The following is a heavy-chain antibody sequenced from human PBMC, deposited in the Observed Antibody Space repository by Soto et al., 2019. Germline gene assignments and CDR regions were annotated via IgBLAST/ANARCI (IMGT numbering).Heavy chain of an antibody. V-gene: IGHV4-59*01. Sequence: PSETLSLTCTVSGGSMIAYYWNWMRQPPGKGLQWIGYTYYSGSTTYNPSLKSRVTMPVDSSKNQFSLKLDSVTPADTAVYYCARVRGTAGKRYFDYWGPGTLVTVSS. CDR1: GGSMIAYY. J-gene: IGHJ4*02. D-gene: IGHD6-13*01. CDR3: ARVRGTAGKRYFDY. CDR2: TYYSGST.